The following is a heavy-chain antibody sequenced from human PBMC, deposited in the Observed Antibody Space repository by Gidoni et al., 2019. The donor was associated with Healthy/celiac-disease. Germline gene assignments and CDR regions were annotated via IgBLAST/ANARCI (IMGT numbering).Heavy chain of an antibody. Sequence: QVQLQESGPGLVKPSHTLSLTSPVSGGSISSGSYYWSWIRQPAGKGLEWIGRIYTSGSTNYNPSLKSRVTISVDTSKNQFSLKLSSVTAADTAVYYCARGTWGDAFDIWGQGTMVTVSS. CDR1: GGSISSGSYY. V-gene: IGHV4-61*02. CDR3: ARGTWGDAFDI. D-gene: IGHD3-16*01. CDR2: IYTSGST. J-gene: IGHJ3*02.